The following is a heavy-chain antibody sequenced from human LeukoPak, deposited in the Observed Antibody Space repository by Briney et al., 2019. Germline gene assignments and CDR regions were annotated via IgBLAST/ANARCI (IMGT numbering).Heavy chain of an antibody. CDR3: ARDRAWCYYMDV. Sequence: SQTLSLTCTVSGGSISSGSYYWSWIRQPAGKGLEWIGRIYTSGSTNYNPSLKSRVTISVDTSKNQFSLKLSSVTAADTAVYYCARDRAWCYYMDVWGKGTTVTVSS. CDR1: GGSISSGSYY. J-gene: IGHJ6*03. CDR2: IYTSGST. D-gene: IGHD2-15*01. V-gene: IGHV4-61*02.